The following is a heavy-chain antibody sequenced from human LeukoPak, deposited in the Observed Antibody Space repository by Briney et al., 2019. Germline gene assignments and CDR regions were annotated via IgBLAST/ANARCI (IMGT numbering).Heavy chain of an antibody. CDR2: ISAYNGNT. V-gene: IGHV1-18*01. Sequence: ASVKVSCKASGYTFTSYGISWVRQAPGQGLERMGWISAYNGNTNYAQKLQGRVTLTTDTSTSTAYMELRSLRSDDTAVYYCARDPPPGDDFPDYYGMDVWGQGTTVTVSS. J-gene: IGHJ6*02. CDR3: ARDPPPGDDFPDYYGMDV. CDR1: GYTFTSYG. D-gene: IGHD5-12*01.